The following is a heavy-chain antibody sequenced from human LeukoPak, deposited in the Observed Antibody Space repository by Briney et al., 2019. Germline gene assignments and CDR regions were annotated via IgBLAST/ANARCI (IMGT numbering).Heavy chain of an antibody. D-gene: IGHD5-24*01. CDR3: ARSRDGYNYYFDY. Sequence: ASVKVSCKASGYTFTSYDINWVRQATGQGLEWMGWMNPNSGNTGYAQKFQGRVTMTRDTSTSTVYMELSSLRSEDTAVYYCARSRDGYNYYFDYWGQGTLVTVSS. CDR2: MNPNSGNT. V-gene: IGHV1-8*01. CDR1: GYTFTSYD. J-gene: IGHJ4*02.